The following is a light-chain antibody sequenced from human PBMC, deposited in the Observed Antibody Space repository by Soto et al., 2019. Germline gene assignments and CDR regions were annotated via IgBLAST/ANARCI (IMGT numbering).Light chain of an antibody. Sequence: EIVLTHSPGTLSLSPVGVATLSFRASQSVSSSYLAWYQQKSGQAPRLLIYGASSRATGIPDRFSGSGSETDFTLTISRLEPEDFAVYYCQQYGSSPLTFGGGTKVDIK. CDR2: GAS. CDR1: QSVSSSY. J-gene: IGKJ4*01. V-gene: IGKV3-20*01. CDR3: QQYGSSPLT.